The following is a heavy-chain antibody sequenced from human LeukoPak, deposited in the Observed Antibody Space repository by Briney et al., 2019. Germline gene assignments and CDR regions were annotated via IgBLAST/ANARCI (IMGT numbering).Heavy chain of an antibody. V-gene: IGHV4-30-2*01. CDR2: IYHSGST. CDR1: GGSISSGGYS. J-gene: IGHJ6*02. D-gene: IGHD3-3*01. CDR3: ARQEGLRFLEWLEPHPPAGDYYYGMDV. Sequence: KTSETLSLTCAVSGGSISSGGYSWSWIRQPPGKGLEWIGYIYHSGSTYYNPSLKSRVTISVDTSKNQFSLKLSSVTAADTAVYYCARQEGLRFLEWLEPHPPAGDYYYGMDVWGQGTTVTVSS.